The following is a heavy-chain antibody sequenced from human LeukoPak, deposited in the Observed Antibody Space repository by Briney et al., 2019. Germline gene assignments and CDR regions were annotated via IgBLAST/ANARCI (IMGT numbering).Heavy chain of an antibody. CDR2: ISSSSSYI. D-gene: IGHD6-19*01. V-gene: IGHV3-21*01. J-gene: IGHJ6*02. CDR1: GFTFSSYS. CDR3: ARNPGIAVAGIPSPAFNI. Sequence: GGSLRLSCAASGFTFSSYSMNWVRQAPGKGLEWVSSISSSSSYIYYADSVKGRFTISRDNAKSSLYLQMNSLRAEDTAVYYCARNPGIAVAGIPSPAFNIWGQGTTVTVSS.